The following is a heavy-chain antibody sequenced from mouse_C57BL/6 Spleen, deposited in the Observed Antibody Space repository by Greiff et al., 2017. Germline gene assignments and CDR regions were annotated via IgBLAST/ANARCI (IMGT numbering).Heavy chain of an antibody. Sequence: VQLQQSGAELVRPGASVKLSCTASGFNIKDDYMHWVKQRPEQGLEWIGWIDPENGDTEYASKFQGKATITADTSSNTAYLQLSSLTAEDTAVYYCTTHLFAYWGQGTLVTVSA. J-gene: IGHJ3*01. CDR2: IDPENGDT. CDR3: TTHLFAY. CDR1: GFNIKDDY. V-gene: IGHV14-4*01.